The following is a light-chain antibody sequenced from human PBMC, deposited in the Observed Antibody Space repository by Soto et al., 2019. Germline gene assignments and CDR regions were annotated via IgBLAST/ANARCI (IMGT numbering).Light chain of an antibody. CDR2: KAS. CDR1: RSISSW. CDR3: HQYDSYAWT. V-gene: IGKV1-5*03. Sequence: DIQMTQSPSTLSASVGDRVTITCRASRSISSWLACYQQKQGKAPKVLIYKASSLDNGVSSRFSGSGSGTEFTLTISSLPSDDFATNYCHQYDSYAWTFGQGTKVEIK. J-gene: IGKJ1*01.